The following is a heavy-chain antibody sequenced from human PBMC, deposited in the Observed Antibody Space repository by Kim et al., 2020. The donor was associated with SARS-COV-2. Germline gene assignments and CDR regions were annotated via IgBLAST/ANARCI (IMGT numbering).Heavy chain of an antibody. J-gene: IGHJ6*02. D-gene: IGHD1-26*01. CDR1: GFTFSSYA. CDR2: ISGSGGST. Sequence: GGSLRLSCAASGFTFSSYAMSWVRQAPGKGLEWVSAISGSGGSTYYADSVKGRFTISRDNSKNTLYLQMNSLRAEDTAVYYCAKIDASGSYRYYYCCGMDVWGQGTTVTVSS. V-gene: IGHV3-23*01. CDR3: AKIDASGSYRYYYCCGMDV.